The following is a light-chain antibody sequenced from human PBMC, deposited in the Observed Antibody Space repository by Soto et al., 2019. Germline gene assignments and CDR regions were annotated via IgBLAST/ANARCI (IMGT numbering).Light chain of an antibody. Sequence: AIPMTQSPSSLSASVGDRVTITCRASQGIRNELGWYQHKPGKAPRLLIYAASSLQTGVPSRFSGSGYGTEFSLTISSLQPEDFATYYCQQANSLPATFGQGTKVEIK. CDR2: AAS. CDR1: QGIRNE. V-gene: IGKV1-6*01. J-gene: IGKJ1*01. CDR3: QQANSLPAT.